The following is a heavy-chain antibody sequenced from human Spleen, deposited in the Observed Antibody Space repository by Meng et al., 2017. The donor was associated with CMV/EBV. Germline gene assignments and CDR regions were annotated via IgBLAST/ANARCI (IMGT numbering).Heavy chain of an antibody. CDR1: ISSSDNY. V-gene: IGHV4-39*01. D-gene: IGHD3-3*01. CDR3: ARRDYDFWTDYSQFYFDY. J-gene: IGHJ4*02. Sequence: ISSSDNYWGWIRQPPGKGLEWIVSIYYGGGTYDNPSLESRVTISVDTSKNQFSLKLSSVTAADAAVYYCARRDYDFWTDYSQFYFDYWGQGTLVTVSS. CDR2: IYYGGGT.